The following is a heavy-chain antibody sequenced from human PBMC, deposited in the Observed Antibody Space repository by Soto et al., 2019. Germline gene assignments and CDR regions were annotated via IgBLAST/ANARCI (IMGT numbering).Heavy chain of an antibody. CDR1: GGSISSGGYS. CDR3: ARTHDSSGYFDY. D-gene: IGHD3-22*01. J-gene: IGHJ4*02. CDR2: IYHSGST. Sequence: SETLSLTCAVSGGSISSGGYSWSWIRQPPGKGLEWIGYIYHSGSTYYNPSLKSRVTISVDRSKSQFSLKLSSVTAADTAVYYCARTHDSSGYFDYWGQGTLVIVSS. V-gene: IGHV4-30-2*01.